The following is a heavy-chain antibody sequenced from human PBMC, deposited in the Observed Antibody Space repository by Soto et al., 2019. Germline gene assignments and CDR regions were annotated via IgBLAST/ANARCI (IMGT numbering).Heavy chain of an antibody. CDR1: GGSFSGYY. Sequence: SETLSLTCAVYGGSFSGYYWSWIRQPPGKGLEWIGEINHSGSTNYNPSLKSRVTISVDTSKNQFSLKLSSVTAADTAVYYCARTPNRVEKIWGIRNYFDYWGQGTLVTVSS. V-gene: IGHV4-34*01. J-gene: IGHJ4*02. CDR3: ARTPNRVEKIWGIRNYFDY. CDR2: INHSGST. D-gene: IGHD3-16*01.